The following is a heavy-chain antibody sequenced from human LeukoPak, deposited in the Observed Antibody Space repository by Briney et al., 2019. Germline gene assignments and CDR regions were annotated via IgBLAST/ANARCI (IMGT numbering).Heavy chain of an antibody. CDR2: INPNSGGT. CDR3: ARDQVARDIVVVLTATGTIDY. CDR1: GYTFTGYY. J-gene: IGHJ4*02. D-gene: IGHD2-15*01. V-gene: IGHV1-2*02. Sequence: ASVKVSCKASGYTFTGYYMHWVRQAPGQGLEWMGWINPNSGGTNYAQKFQGRVTMTRDTSISTAYMELSRLRSDDTAVYYCARDQVARDIVVVLTATGTIDYWGQGILVTVSS.